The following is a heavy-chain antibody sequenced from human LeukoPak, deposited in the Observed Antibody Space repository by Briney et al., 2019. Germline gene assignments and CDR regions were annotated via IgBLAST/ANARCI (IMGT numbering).Heavy chain of an antibody. D-gene: IGHD1-26*01. Sequence: ASVKVSCKASGYTFTSYAMHWVRQAPGQRLEWVGWISVGNGNTKYSQKFQGRVTMTRDTSASTAYMELSSLRSEDTAVYYCARDWGYWALDYWGQGTLVTVSS. CDR1: GYTFTSYA. CDR2: ISVGNGNT. V-gene: IGHV1-3*01. J-gene: IGHJ4*02. CDR3: ARDWGYWALDY.